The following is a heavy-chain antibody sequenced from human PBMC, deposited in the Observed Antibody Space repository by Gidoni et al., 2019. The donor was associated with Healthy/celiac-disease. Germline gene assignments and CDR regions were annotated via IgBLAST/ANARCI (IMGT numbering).Heavy chain of an antibody. D-gene: IGHD6-19*01. CDR2: INHSGST. CDR1: GGSFSGYY. V-gene: IGHV4-34*01. CDR3: ARDGPVAGNFWFDP. J-gene: IGHJ5*02. Sequence: QVQLQQWGAGLLKPSETLSLTCAVSGGSFSGYYWSWIRQPPGKGLEWIGEINHSGSTNYNPSLKRRVTISVDTSKNQFSLKLSSVTAADTAVYYCARDGPVAGNFWFDPWGQGTLVTVSS.